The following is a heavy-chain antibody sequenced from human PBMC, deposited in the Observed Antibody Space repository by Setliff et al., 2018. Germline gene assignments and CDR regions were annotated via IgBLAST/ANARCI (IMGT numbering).Heavy chain of an antibody. V-gene: IGHV3-9*03. J-gene: IGHJ6*02. Sequence: GGSLRLSCAASGFSFDDYAMHWVRQAPGKGLEWVSGISWNSDTIGYADSVKGRFTISRDNAKKSLYLQMNGLRAEDMALYYCARDSAYSSRTSGMDVWGQGTTVTVSS. CDR1: GFSFDDYA. CDR2: ISWNSDTI. D-gene: IGHD6-13*01. CDR3: ARDSAYSSRTSGMDV.